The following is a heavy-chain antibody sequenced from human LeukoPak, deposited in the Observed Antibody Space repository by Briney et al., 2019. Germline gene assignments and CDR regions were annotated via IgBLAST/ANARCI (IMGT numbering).Heavy chain of an antibody. D-gene: IGHD3-10*01. CDR2: ISYDGSNK. CDR3: AKDYYGRGGFDY. Sequence: GSLRLSCAASGFTFSSYGMHWVRQAPGKGLEWVAVISYDGSNKYYADSVKGRFTISRDNSKNTLYLQMNSLRAEDTAVYYCAKDYYGRGGFDYWGQGNLVTVSS. J-gene: IGHJ4*02. CDR1: GFTFSSYG. V-gene: IGHV3-30*18.